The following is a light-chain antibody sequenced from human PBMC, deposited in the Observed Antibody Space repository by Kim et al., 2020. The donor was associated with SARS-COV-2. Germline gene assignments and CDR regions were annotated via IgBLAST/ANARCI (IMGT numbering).Light chain of an antibody. CDR2: EVN. CDR3: SSFAGRNTFGV. CDR1: NSDIGGYKY. V-gene: IGLV2-8*01. J-gene: IGLJ3*02. Sequence: QSALTQPPSASGFPGQSVTITCTGTNSDIGGYKYVSWYQQHPGKAPRLMIFEVNKRPSGVPDRFSGSKSGNTASLTVSGLQAEDEADYYCSSFAGRNTFGVFGGGTQLTVL.